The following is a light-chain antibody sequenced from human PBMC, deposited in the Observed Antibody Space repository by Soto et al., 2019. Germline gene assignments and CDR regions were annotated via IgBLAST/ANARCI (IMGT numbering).Light chain of an antibody. CDR1: SIDVGNFNL. Sequence: QSVLTQPASVSGSPGHSITIPCTGTSIDVGNFNLVSWYQHHPGKAPKLIIHEVTKRPSGVSNPFSGSKSGNTASLTISGLQPDDEADYYCYSHAGSRTSVVIGGGTK. J-gene: IGLJ2*01. CDR2: EVT. CDR3: YSHAGSRTSVV. V-gene: IGLV2-23*02.